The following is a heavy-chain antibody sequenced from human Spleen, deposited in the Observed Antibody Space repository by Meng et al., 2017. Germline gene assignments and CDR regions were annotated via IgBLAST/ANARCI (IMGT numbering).Heavy chain of an antibody. CDR3: ARADWGSVDY. CDR1: GFTCDNFA. V-gene: IGHV3-23*01. D-gene: IGHD3-16*01. CDR2: ITAGGGSK. J-gene: IGHJ4*02. Sequence: GRSLKISCAASGFTCDNFAMSWVRQAPGKGPEWVSGITAGGGSKYYANSVKGRFTISRDIPKNTLLLQMVSLRAEDTAVYYCARADWGSVDYWGQGTPVTVSS.